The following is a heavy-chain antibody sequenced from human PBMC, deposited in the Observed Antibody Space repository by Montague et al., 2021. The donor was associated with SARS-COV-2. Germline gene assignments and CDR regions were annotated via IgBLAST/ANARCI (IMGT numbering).Heavy chain of an antibody. CDR1: GGSFSGHY. Sequence: SETLSLTCAVYGGSFSGHYWNWIRQPPGKGLEWIGEINHSGSTNNNPSLKSRVPMSVDTSTNQFSLKLSSVTAAATAVYYCARGARPGYGFRLGSFDSWGQGTLVTVSS. CDR2: INHSGST. J-gene: IGHJ4*02. V-gene: IGHV4-34*01. D-gene: IGHD3-10*01. CDR3: ARGARPGYGFRLGSFDS.